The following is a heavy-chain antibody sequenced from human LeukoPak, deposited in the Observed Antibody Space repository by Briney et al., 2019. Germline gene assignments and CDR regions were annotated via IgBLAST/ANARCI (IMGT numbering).Heavy chain of an antibody. J-gene: IGHJ4*02. Sequence: SETLSLTCTVSGGSISGSSYYWGWIRQPPGKGLEWIGSIYYSGSTYYNPSLKSRVTISGDTSKNQFSLKLSSVTAADTAVYYCARHSPILTGYYVGYWGQGTLVTVSS. V-gene: IGHV4-39*01. CDR2: IYYSGST. CDR3: ARHSPILTGYYVGY. D-gene: IGHD3-9*01. CDR1: GGSISGSSYY.